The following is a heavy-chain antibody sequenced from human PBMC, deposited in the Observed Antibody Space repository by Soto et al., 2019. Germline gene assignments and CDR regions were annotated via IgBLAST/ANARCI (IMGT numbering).Heavy chain of an antibody. J-gene: IGHJ6*03. CDR1: GYTFTSYD. V-gene: IGHV1-8*01. D-gene: IGHD5-18*01. CDR3: ARGSTAMVPGTYYYYYYMDV. Sequence: ASVKVSCKASGYTFTSYDINWVRQATGQGLEWMGWMNPNSGNTGYAQKFQGRVTMTRNTSISTAYMELGSLRSEDTAVYYCARGSTAMVPGTYYYYYYMDVWGKGTTVTVSS. CDR2: MNPNSGNT.